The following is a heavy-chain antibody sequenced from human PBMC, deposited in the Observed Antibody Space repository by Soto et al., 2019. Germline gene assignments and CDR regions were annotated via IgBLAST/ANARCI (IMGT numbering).Heavy chain of an antibody. Sequence: SETLSLTCTVSGGSISSYYWSWIRQPPGKGLEWIGYIYYSGSTNYNPSLKSRVTISVDTSKNQFSLKLSSVTAADTAVYYCARLSGYCSGGSCYPLWYFDYWGQGTLVTVSS. J-gene: IGHJ4*02. CDR3: ARLSGYCSGGSCYPLWYFDY. CDR2: IYYSGST. D-gene: IGHD2-15*01. CDR1: GGSISSYY. V-gene: IGHV4-59*08.